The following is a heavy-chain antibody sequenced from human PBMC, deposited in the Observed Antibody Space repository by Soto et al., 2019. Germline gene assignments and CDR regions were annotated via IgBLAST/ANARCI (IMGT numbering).Heavy chain of an antibody. V-gene: IGHV5-51*01. CDR3: ARRIGYSSSLSRPRVGSGMDV. J-gene: IGHJ6*02. CDR2: IYPGDSDT. Sequence: GESLKISCKGSGCSFTSYWIVWVRQMPGKGLEWMGIIYPGDSDTRYSPSFQGQVTISADKSISTAYLQWSSLKASDTAMYYCARRIGYSSSLSRPRVGSGMDVWGQGTTVTVSS. D-gene: IGHD6-13*01. CDR1: GCSFTSYW.